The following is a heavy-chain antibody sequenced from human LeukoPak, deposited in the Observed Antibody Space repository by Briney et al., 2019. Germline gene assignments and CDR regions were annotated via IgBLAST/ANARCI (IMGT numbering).Heavy chain of an antibody. CDR2: ISYDGSNK. CDR3: AKAFGSGSF. Sequence: QPGGSLRLSCAASGFTFSSYGMHWVRQAPGKGLEWVAVISYDGSNKYYADSVKGRFTISRDNSKNTLYLQMNSLRAEDTAVYYCAKAFGSGSFWGQGTLVTVSS. V-gene: IGHV3-30*18. J-gene: IGHJ4*02. CDR1: GFTFSSYG. D-gene: IGHD3-10*01.